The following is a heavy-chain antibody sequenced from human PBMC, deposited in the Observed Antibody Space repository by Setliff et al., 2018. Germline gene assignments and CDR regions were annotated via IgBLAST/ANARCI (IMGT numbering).Heavy chain of an antibody. CDR2: INPDSGDT. V-gene: IGHV1-2*02. J-gene: IGHJ4*02. CDR3: ARDRDVSTIFGVVIPAASGLGY. CDR1: GYTFTEYY. Sequence: ASVKVSCKASGYTFTEYYMHWVRQAPGQGPEWMGWINPDSGDTNFAQKFQGRVTMTGDTSTTTAYMDLNSLRSDDTAIYFCARDRDVSTIFGVVIPAASGLGYWGQGTLVTVSS. D-gene: IGHD3-3*01.